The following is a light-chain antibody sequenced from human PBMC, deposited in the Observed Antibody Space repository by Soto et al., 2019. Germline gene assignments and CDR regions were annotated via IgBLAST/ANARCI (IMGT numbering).Light chain of an antibody. CDR3: QQYGSSPFT. CDR2: GAS. J-gene: IGKJ3*01. V-gene: IGKV3-20*01. CDR1: QSVSSSY. Sequence: IVLTQSPGTLSLSPGEIATLSCRASQSVSSSYLAWYQQKPGQAPRLLIYGASSRATGIPDRFSGSGSETDFTLTISRLEPEDFAVYYCQQYGSSPFTFVPGTKVDIK.